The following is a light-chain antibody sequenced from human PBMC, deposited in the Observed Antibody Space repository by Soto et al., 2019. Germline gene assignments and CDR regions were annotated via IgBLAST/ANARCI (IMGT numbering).Light chain of an antibody. Sequence: EIVLTQSPGTLSVSPGERATLSCRASQSVSSSYLAWYQQKPGQAPRLLIYGASSRATGIPDRLSGSGSGTDLTLTISRLEPEDFEVYYCQHYGSSLWTFGQGTKVEIK. V-gene: IGKV3-20*01. CDR3: QHYGSSLWT. CDR1: QSVSSSY. CDR2: GAS. J-gene: IGKJ1*01.